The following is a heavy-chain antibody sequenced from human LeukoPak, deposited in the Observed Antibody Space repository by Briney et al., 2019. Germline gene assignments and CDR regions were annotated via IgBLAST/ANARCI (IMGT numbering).Heavy chain of an antibody. D-gene: IGHD1-26*01. V-gene: IGHV1-2*02. CDR2: INPNSGGT. CDR1: GYTFTVYY. Sequence: ASVKVSFKASGYTFTVYYMHWVRQAPGQGLEWMGWINPNSGGTNYAQKFQGRVTMTRDTSISTAYMELSRLRSDDTAVYYCATGGSYLYYFDYWGQGTLVTVSS. CDR3: ATGGSYLYYFDY. J-gene: IGHJ4*02.